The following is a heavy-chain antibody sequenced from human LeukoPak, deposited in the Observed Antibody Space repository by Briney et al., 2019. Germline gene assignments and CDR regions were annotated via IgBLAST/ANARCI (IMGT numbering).Heavy chain of an antibody. D-gene: IGHD4-23*01. Sequence: PSETLSLTCTVSGYSISGGYYWGWIRQPPGKGLEWIGSIYHSGSTYYNPSLKSRVTISVDTSKNQFSLKLSSVTAADTAVYYCATPSRPPNYYGGNSGGGDYWGQGTLVTVSS. V-gene: IGHV4-38-2*02. CDR1: GYSISGGYY. CDR2: IYHSGST. J-gene: IGHJ4*02. CDR3: ATPSRPPNYYGGNSGGGDY.